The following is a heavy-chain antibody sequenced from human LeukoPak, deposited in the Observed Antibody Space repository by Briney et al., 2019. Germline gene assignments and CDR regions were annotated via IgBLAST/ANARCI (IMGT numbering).Heavy chain of an antibody. V-gene: IGHV1-24*01. Sequence: GASVKVSCKVSGYSLTELSMHWVRQAPGKGLEWMGGFDPEAGKTIYAQNLHGRPTVTDDTSTDTAYMQLSSLRSEDTAVYYCATDMVGYCGGVTCYSEAYWGQGTLVTVSS. J-gene: IGHJ4*02. CDR1: GYSLTELS. D-gene: IGHD2-15*01. CDR2: FDPEAGKT. CDR3: ATDMVGYCGGVTCYSEAY.